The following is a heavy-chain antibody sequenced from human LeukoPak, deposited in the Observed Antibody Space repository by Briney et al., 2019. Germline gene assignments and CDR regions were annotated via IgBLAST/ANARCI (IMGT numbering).Heavy chain of an antibody. D-gene: IGHD3-3*01. V-gene: IGHV4-61*02. CDR2: IYTSGST. Sequence: SQTLPLTCTVSGGSISSGSYYWSWIRQPAGKGLEWIGRIYTSGSTNYNPSLKSRVTISVDTSKNQLSLKLSSVTAADTAVYYCASTPYYDFWSGYFPFDYWGQGTLVTVSS. CDR1: GGSISSGSYY. CDR3: ASTPYYDFWSGYFPFDY. J-gene: IGHJ4*02.